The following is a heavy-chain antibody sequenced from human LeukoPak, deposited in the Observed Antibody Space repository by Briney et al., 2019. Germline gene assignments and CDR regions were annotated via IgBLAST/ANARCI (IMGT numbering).Heavy chain of an antibody. Sequence: PAGSLRLSCAASGFTFSNFWISWLRQAPGKGLEWVANIKTDGSATYYADSVKGRFTISRDNAKNSLYLEINSLRVEDTAVYYCVRNLPGTGYWGQGTLVTVSS. J-gene: IGHJ4*02. CDR1: GFTFSNFW. CDR3: VRNLPGTGY. V-gene: IGHV3-7*01. D-gene: IGHD3-9*01. CDR2: IKTDGSAT.